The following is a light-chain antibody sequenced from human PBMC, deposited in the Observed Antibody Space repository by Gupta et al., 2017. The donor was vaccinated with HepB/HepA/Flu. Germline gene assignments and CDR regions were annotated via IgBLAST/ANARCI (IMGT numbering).Light chain of an antibody. CDR3: QQSYSMST. V-gene: IGKV1-39*01. CDR1: QSITRN. J-gene: IGKJ4*01. Sequence: DIQMTQSPSSLSASVGDRVTITCRASQSITRNLNWYQHKPGKAPKLLIYAASILQSGVPSRFSGSGSETDFTLTSSRRQPEDFATYYWQQSYSMSTFGGGTKVEIK. CDR2: AAS.